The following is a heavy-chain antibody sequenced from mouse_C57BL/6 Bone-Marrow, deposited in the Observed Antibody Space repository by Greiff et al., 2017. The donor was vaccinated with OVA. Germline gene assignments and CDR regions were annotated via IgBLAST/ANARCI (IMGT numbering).Heavy chain of an antibody. D-gene: IGHD1-1*01. CDR2: ISGGGGNT. CDR3: ARHDGATGVAWYFDV. V-gene: IGHV5-9*01. Sequence: EVKLVESGGGLVKPGGSLKLSCAASGFTFSSYTMSWVRQTPEKRLEWVATISGGGGNTYYPDSVQGRFPISSDNAKNTLYLQMSSLRSEDTALYYCARHDGATGVAWYFDVWGTGTTVTVSS. CDR1: GFTFSSYT. J-gene: IGHJ1*03.